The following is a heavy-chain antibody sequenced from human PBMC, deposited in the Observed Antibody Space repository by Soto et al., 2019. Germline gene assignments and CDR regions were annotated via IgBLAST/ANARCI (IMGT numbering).Heavy chain of an antibody. D-gene: IGHD2-15*01. CDR3: ARAYSDAFDI. CDR1: GFTFSDYY. V-gene: IGHV3-11*01. CDR2: ISSSGNGI. J-gene: IGHJ3*02. Sequence: QVQLVESGGGLVKPGGSLRLSCAASGFTFSDYYMTWIRQAPGKGLEWVSYISSSGNGIYYADSVKGRFTISRDNAKNSLYVQMSSLRGEDTAVYYCARAYSDAFDIWGQGTMVTVSS.